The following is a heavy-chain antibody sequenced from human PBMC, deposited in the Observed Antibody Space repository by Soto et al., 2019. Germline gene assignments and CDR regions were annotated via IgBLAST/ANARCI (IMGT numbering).Heavy chain of an antibody. D-gene: IGHD6-6*01. CDR3: TRRARPDFYYMDV. V-gene: IGHV3-64*01. Sequence: GGSLRLSCAASGFTLSGYAMDWVRQASGKGLEYVSGISSNGVGTYYANSVQGRFTISRDNSKNTVYLQMGSLRPEDMAVYYCTRRARPDFYYMDVWGKGTTVTVSS. CDR1: GFTLSGYA. CDR2: ISSNGVGT. J-gene: IGHJ6*03.